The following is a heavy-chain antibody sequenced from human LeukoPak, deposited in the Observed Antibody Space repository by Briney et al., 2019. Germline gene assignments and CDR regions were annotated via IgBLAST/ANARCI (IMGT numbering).Heavy chain of an antibody. CDR1: GGSISSGGYS. D-gene: IGHD5-12*01. Sequence: PSQTLSLTCAVSGGSISSGGYSWSWSRQPPGKGLEWIGYIYHSGSTYYNPSLKSRVTISVDRSKNQFSLKLSSVTAADTAVYNCARSTLSSGYDPFFDYWGQGTLVTVSS. CDR3: ARSTLSSGYDPFFDY. CDR2: IYHSGST. J-gene: IGHJ4*02. V-gene: IGHV4-30-2*01.